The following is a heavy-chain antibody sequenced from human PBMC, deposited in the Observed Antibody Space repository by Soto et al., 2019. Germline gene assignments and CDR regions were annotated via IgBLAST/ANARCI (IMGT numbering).Heavy chain of an antibody. J-gene: IGHJ5*02. Sequence: PSETLSLTCTVSGGSISSYYWSWIRQPPGKGLEWIGYIYYSGSTNYTPSLKSRVTISVDTSKNQFSLKLSSVTAADTAVYYCASDYYDSSGYGFDPWGQGTLVTVSS. CDR1: GGSISSYY. CDR2: IYYSGST. V-gene: IGHV4-59*01. D-gene: IGHD3-22*01. CDR3: ASDYYDSSGYGFDP.